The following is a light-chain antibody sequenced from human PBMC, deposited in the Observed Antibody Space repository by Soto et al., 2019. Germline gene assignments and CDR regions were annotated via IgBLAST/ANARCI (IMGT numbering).Light chain of an antibody. Sequence: DIQMTQSPSTLSGSVGDRVTITSRASQSISSWLAWYQQKPGKAPKLLIYKASTLQSGVPSRFSGSRSGTEFTLAISSLQPDDSATYYCQQYNDNWTFGQGTKV. V-gene: IGKV1-5*03. CDR2: KAS. CDR1: QSISSW. J-gene: IGKJ1*01. CDR3: QQYNDNWT.